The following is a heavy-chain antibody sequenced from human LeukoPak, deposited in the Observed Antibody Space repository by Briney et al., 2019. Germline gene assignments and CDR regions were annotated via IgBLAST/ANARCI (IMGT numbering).Heavy chain of an antibody. CDR1: GGTFSSYA. D-gene: IGHD6-19*01. J-gene: IGHJ4*02. V-gene: IGHV1-18*01. Sequence: ASVKVSCKASGGTFSSYAISWVRQAPGQGLEWMGWISAYNGNTNYAQKLQGRVTMTTDTSTSTAYMELRSLRSDDTAVYYCARDEEGMPSGPDYWGQGTLVTVSS. CDR2: ISAYNGNT. CDR3: ARDEEGMPSGPDY.